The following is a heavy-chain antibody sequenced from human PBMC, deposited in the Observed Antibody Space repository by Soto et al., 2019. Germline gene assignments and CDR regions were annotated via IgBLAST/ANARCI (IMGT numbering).Heavy chain of an antibody. Sequence: QVQLVESGGGLVKPGGSLRLSCAASGFTFSDYYMSWIRQAPGKGLEWVSYISSNSSYTNYADSVKGRFTISRDNAKNSLYLQMNSLRAEDTAVHYCAVGIAAAGYWYFDLWGRGTLVTVSS. CDR2: ISSNSSYT. CDR3: AVGIAAAGYWYFDL. V-gene: IGHV3-11*05. CDR1: GFTFSDYY. D-gene: IGHD6-13*01. J-gene: IGHJ2*01.